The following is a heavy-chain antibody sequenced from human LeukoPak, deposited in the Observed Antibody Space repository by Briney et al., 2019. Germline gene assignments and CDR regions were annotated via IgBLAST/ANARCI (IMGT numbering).Heavy chain of an antibody. Sequence: GGSLRLSCAPSGFTFSSYGMHCVPQAPGERLEWVAVIWYDGSNKYYADSVKGRFTISRDNSKNTLFLQMNSLRPEDTAVYYCVREGGYSSGPDYWGQGTLVTVSS. CDR1: GFTFSSYG. CDR2: IWYDGSNK. J-gene: IGHJ4*02. V-gene: IGHV3-33*01. D-gene: IGHD6-19*01. CDR3: VREGGYSSGPDY.